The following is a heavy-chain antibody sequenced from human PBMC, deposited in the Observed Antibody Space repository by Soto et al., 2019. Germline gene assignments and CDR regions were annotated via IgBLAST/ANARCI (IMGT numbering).Heavy chain of an antibody. Sequence: QITLNESGPTQVKPRQTLTLTCTFSGFSLTTSGVGVGWIRQSPGKAPEWLALIYWDDDKRYSPSLKSRLTITKDYSKNQVVLTMADLDPEDTDTYYCALRVVSTVFGLVTNHEIYFDFWCQGTPVAVSS. J-gene: IGHJ4*02. CDR2: IYWDDDK. CDR3: ALRVVSTVFGLVTNHEIYFDF. V-gene: IGHV2-5*02. D-gene: IGHD3-3*01. CDR1: GFSLTTSGVG.